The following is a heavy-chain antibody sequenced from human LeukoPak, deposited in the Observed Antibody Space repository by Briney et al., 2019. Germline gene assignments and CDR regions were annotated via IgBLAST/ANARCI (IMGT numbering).Heavy chain of an antibody. V-gene: IGHV1-2*02. D-gene: IGHD6-19*01. J-gene: IGHJ3*02. CDR1: GYTFTGYY. CDR3: ARDFDSSGWEGAFDI. CDR2: INPNSGGT. Sequence: ASVKVSCKASGYTFTGYYMHWVRQAPGQGLEWMGWINPNSGGTNYAQKFQGRVTMTRDTSISTAYMELSRLRSDDTAVYYCARDFDSSGWEGAFDIWGQGTMVTVSS.